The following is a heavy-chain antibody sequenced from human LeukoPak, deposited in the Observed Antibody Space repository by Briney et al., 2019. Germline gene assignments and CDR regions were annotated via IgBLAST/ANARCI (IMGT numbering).Heavy chain of an antibody. CDR1: GFTVSSNY. J-gene: IGHJ4*02. CDR3: AKWVYYDILTGYYPDY. Sequence: GGSLRLSCAASGFTVSSNYMSWVRQAPGKGLEWVSVIYSGGSTYYADSVKGRFTISRDNSKNTLYLQMNSLRAEDTAVYYCAKWVYYDILTGYYPDYWGQGTLVTVSS. D-gene: IGHD3-9*01. CDR2: IYSGGST. V-gene: IGHV3-53*01.